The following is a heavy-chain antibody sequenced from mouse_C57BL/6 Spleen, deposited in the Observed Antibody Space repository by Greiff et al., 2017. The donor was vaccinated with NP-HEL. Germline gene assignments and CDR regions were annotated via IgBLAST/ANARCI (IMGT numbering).Heavy chain of an antibody. V-gene: IGHV8-12*01. CDR2: IYWDDDK. D-gene: IGHD1-1*01. Sequence: QVTLKESGPGILQSSQTLSLTCSFSGFSLSTSGMGVSWIRQPSGKGLEWLAHIYWDDDKRYNPSLKSRLTISKDTSRNQVFLKITSVDTADTATYYCARSPYGSSYDYFDYWGQGTTLTVSS. CDR1: GFSLSTSGMG. J-gene: IGHJ2*01. CDR3: ARSPYGSSYDYFDY.